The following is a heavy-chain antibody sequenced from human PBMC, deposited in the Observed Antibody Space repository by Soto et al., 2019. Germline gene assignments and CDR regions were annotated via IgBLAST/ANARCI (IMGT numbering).Heavy chain of an antibody. CDR2: IYYNENT. V-gene: IGHV4-59*12. J-gene: IGHJ6*02. D-gene: IGHD2-2*02. Sequence: QVQPQESGPGLVKPSETLSLTCTVSGGSISSYYWSWIRQPPGKGLEWIGYIYYNENTNYNPSLDSRVTLSVDTSKGQYCLKLSAVTAADTAVYYCARVPYCISASCYNYYYGMDVWGQGTTVTVSS. CDR1: GGSISSYY. CDR3: ARVPYCISASCYNYYYGMDV.